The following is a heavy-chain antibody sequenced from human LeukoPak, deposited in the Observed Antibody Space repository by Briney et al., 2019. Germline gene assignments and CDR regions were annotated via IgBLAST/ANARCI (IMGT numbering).Heavy chain of an antibody. CDR1: GFMFGEYS. Sequence: GGPLRLSCADSGFMFGEYSISWVRQAPGKGLEWVGFIRSTTYGGTAQYAASVKGRFTISRDDSRSSAYLQMNNLKTEDTAVYFCTSPEGGTYYFDYWGQGTLVTVSS. J-gene: IGHJ4*02. D-gene: IGHD1-26*01. CDR2: IRSTTYGGTA. V-gene: IGHV3-49*04. CDR3: TSPEGGTYYFDY.